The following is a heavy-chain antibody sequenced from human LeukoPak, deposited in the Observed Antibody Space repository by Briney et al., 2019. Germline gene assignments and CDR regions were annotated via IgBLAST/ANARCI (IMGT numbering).Heavy chain of an antibody. CDR1: GGSFSGYY. Sequence: PSETLSLTCAVYGGSFSGYYWSWIRQPPGKGLEWIGEINHSGSTNYNPSLKSRVTISVDTSKNQFSLKLSSVTAADTAVYYCASSPAYCGGDCYSEHSTRTSGAYFDYWGQGTLVTVSS. CDR2: INHSGST. V-gene: IGHV4-34*01. D-gene: IGHD2-21*02. CDR3: ASSPAYCGGDCYSEHSTRTSGAYFDY. J-gene: IGHJ4*02.